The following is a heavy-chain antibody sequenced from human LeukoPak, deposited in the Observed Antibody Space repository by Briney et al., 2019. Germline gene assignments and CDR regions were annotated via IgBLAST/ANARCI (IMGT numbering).Heavy chain of an antibody. J-gene: IGHJ4*02. CDR1: GFSLSTSGVG. Sequence: VSGPTLVKPTQTLTLTCTFSGFSLSTSGVGVGWIRQPPGKALEWVALIYWDDDKRYSPSLKSRLTITKDTSKNQVVLTMTNMDPVDTATYYCAHRNLTTVAGVGYSFDSWGQGALVTVSS. CDR3: AHRNLTTVAGVGYSFDS. V-gene: IGHV2-5*02. D-gene: IGHD6-19*01. CDR2: IYWDDDK.